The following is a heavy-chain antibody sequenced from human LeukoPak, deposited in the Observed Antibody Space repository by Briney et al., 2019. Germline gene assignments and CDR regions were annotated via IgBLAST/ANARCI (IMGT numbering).Heavy chain of an antibody. J-gene: IGHJ4*02. CDR1: GVTVRSNY. D-gene: IGHD3-10*01. CDR3: AREDHYVSGNYYKGFDY. CDR2: IDSGATT. V-gene: IGHV3-66*01. Sequence: GGSLRLSCSVSGVTVRSNYMTWVRQAPGKGLEWVSVIDSGATTFYTDSVKGRFSISRDDSKNTLFLQMNTLRAEDTAVYYCAREDHYVSGNYYKGFDYWGQGTLVTVSS.